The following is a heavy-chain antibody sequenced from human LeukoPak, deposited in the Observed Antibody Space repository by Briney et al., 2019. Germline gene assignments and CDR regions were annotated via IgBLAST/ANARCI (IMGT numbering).Heavy chain of an antibody. CDR2: VSVSGIT. Sequence: SETLSLSCNVSGGSISAYSWGWIRRPPGRGPEWIGSVSVSGITNYNPSLKSRVTISVDTSESHLSLKLTSVTAADTAVYYCARRYFLDAFDIWGQGTMVTVSS. D-gene: IGHD2/OR15-2a*01. J-gene: IGHJ3*02. CDR1: GGSISAYS. CDR3: ARRYFLDAFDI. V-gene: IGHV4-59*08.